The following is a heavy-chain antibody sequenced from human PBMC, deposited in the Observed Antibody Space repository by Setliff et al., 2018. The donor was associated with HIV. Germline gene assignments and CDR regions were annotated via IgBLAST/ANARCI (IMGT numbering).Heavy chain of an antibody. CDR2: MQHSGRT. D-gene: IGHD6-19*01. V-gene: IGHV4-34*01. Sequence: SETLSLTCAVYGGSFSGYCWSWIRQPPGKGLEWIGEMQHSGRTNYNPSLRSRVTTSVDTSKSQFSLKLNSVTAADTAMYYCARDGGSSGWYFVLGYSDYWGPGTLVTVSS. CDR3: ARDGGSSGWYFVLGYSDY. CDR1: GGSFSGYC. J-gene: IGHJ4*02.